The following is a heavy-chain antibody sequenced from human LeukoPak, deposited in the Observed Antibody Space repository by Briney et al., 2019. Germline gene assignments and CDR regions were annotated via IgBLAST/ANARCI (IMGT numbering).Heavy chain of an antibody. CDR1: GLTFSDYA. CDR2: ITSGFTP. J-gene: IGHJ4*02. V-gene: IGHV3-23*01. D-gene: IGHD2-21*01. Sequence: GGSLRLSCAASGLTFSDYAMSWFRQAPGKGLEYVAGITSGFTPLYADSVKGRFTVSRDNSKSTFHLQMNSLRAEDTAVYFCAKDYSDSRVADVFLEYWGQGTLVTVSS. CDR3: AKDYSDSRVADVFLEY.